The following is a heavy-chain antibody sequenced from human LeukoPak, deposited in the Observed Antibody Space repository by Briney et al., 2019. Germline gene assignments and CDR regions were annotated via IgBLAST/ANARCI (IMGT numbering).Heavy chain of an antibody. V-gene: IGHV1-8*03. J-gene: IGHJ5*02. Sequence: ASVKVSCKASGYTFTGYYMHWVRQAPGQGLEWMGWMNPNSGNTGYAQKFQGRVTITRNTSISTAYMELSSLRSEDTAVYYCARGPGTMVRGVIKEGYNWFDPWGQGTLVTVAS. CDR1: GYTFTGYY. D-gene: IGHD3-10*01. CDR2: MNPNSGNT. CDR3: ARGPGTMVRGVIKEGYNWFDP.